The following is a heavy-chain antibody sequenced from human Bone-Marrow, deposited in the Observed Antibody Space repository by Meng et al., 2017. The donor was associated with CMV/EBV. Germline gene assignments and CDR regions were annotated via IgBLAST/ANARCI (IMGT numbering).Heavy chain of an antibody. J-gene: IGHJ4*02. CDR2: ISFDGSQI. D-gene: IGHD1-14*01. Sequence: GGSLRLSCETSGFTFSSYGLHWIRQAPGRGLEWVAAISFDGSQISYADFVKGRFTISRDNSRNTMYLDMNSLGAEDTAVYYCATVGRRQIPGYWGQGTLVTVPS. V-gene: IGHV3-30*04. CDR1: GFTFSSYG. CDR3: ATVGRRQIPGY.